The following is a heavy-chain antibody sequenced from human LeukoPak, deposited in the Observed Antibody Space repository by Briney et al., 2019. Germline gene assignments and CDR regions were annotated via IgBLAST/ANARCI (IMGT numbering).Heavy chain of an antibody. V-gene: IGHV3-23*01. J-gene: IGHJ6*03. D-gene: IGHD2-2*01. CDR2: ITVSHGTT. CDR3: ARVSSSTSCPDCYYMDV. Sequence: GGSLRLSCAASGFTLSNFAITWVRQDPGKGLEWVTSITVSHGTTYNTAPVKGRFTISRDNSKYTLYLQMSSLSAEDTAVYYCARVSSSTSCPDCYYMDVWDKGTTVTVSS. CDR1: GFTLSNFA.